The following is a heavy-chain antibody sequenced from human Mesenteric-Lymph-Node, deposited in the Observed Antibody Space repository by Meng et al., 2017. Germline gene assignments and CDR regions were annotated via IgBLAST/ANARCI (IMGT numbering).Heavy chain of an antibody. CDR3: ARHVYGDSYGF. CDR1: GSFSWYY. D-gene: IGHD4-17*01. V-gene: IGHV4-34*01. CDR2: INHSGST. Sequence: QGQVQESGRVLAKPSVTLSLACAGCGSFSWYYWSWIHQPPGKGLEWIGEINHSGSTNYNPSLTSRVTISVDTSKNQFSLNLSSLTAADTAVYYCARHVYGDSYGFWGQGTLVTVSS. J-gene: IGHJ4*02.